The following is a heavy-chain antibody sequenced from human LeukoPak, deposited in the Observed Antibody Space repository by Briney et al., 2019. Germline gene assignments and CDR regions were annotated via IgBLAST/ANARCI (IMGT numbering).Heavy chain of an antibody. V-gene: IGHV4-39*07. CDR3: AREVARMGAFDY. CDR1: VGSISSSSYY. Sequence: PSETLSLTCTVSVGSISSSSYYWRWIRQPPGKGLERNGSIYYSGSTYYNPSRKSRVTISVDTSKNQFSLKLSSVTAADTAVYYCAREVARMGAFDYWGQGTLVTVSS. CDR2: IYYSGST. J-gene: IGHJ4*02. D-gene: IGHD3-16*01.